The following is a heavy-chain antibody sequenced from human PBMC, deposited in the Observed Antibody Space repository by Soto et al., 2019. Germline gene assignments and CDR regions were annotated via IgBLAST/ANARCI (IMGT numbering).Heavy chain of an antibody. V-gene: IGHV1-24*01. D-gene: IGHD2-15*01. Sequence: GASVKVSCKVSGYTLTELSMHWVRQAPGKGLEWMGGFDPEDGETIYAQKFQGRVTMTEDTSTDTAYMVLSSLRSEDTAVYYCATLTTIVVVPPNGFDPWGQGTLVTVPQ. J-gene: IGHJ5*02. CDR3: ATLTTIVVVPPNGFDP. CDR2: FDPEDGET. CDR1: GYTLTELS.